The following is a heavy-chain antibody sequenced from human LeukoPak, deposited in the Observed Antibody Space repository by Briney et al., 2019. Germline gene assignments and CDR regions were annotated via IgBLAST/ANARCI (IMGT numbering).Heavy chain of an antibody. CDR1: GYILTSFY. J-gene: IGHJ4*02. CDR3: ARDSAFADY. V-gene: IGHV1-46*01. Sequence: ASVKVSCKASGYILTSFYMHWVRQAPGQGLEWMGIINPSGGNTGYAQKFQGRVTMTRDTSTSTGYMELSSLISEGTAIYYCARDSAFADYWGQGTLVTVSS. CDR2: INPSGGNT. D-gene: IGHD3-3*02.